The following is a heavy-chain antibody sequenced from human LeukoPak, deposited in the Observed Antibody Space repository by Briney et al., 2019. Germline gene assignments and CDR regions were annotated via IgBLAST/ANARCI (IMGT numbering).Heavy chain of an antibody. J-gene: IGHJ4*02. V-gene: IGHV3-48*03. CDR1: GFTFSSYA. D-gene: IGHD1-26*01. CDR3: APRGTYYYFDF. CDR2: ISSTGATM. Sequence: GGSLRLSCAASGFTFSSYAMSWVRQPPGKGLEWVSYISSTGATMYYADSVKGRFTISRDNAKNSLYLQMNSLRAEDTAVYYCAPRGTYYYFDFWGQGTLVTVSS.